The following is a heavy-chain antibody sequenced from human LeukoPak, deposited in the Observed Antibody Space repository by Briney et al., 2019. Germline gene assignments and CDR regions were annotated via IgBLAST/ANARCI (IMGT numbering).Heavy chain of an antibody. V-gene: IGHV3-23*01. CDR2: ISGSGGST. CDR3: AKSYYDSSGYYNLYFDY. Sequence: GGSLRLSCAAPGFTFSSYGMSWVRQAPGKGLEWVSAISGSGGSTYYADSVKGRFTISRDNSKNTLYLQMNSLRAEDTAVYYCAKSYYDSSGYYNLYFDYWGQGTLVTVSS. D-gene: IGHD3-22*01. CDR1: GFTFSSYG. J-gene: IGHJ4*02.